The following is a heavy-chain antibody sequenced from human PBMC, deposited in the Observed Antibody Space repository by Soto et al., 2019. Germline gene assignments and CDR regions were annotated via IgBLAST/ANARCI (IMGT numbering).Heavy chain of an antibody. V-gene: IGHV4-61*01. J-gene: IGHJ4*02. Sequence: QVQLQESGPGLVKPSETLSLTCTVSGGSFKSGSYSWSWLRQPPGKGLEWIGYVYHTGRNSYNPSLKGRVSISMDTSKNQFALNLDSVTAADTAVYFCARDFAYFDSWGQGTLVTVSS. CDR3: ARDFAYFDS. CDR1: GGSFKSGSYS. CDR2: VYHTGRN.